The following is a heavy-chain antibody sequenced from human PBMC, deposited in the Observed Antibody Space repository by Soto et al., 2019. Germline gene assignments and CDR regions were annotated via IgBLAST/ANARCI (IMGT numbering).Heavy chain of an antibody. CDR3: AKGDDKSGYYLAGGVDV. V-gene: IGHV3-30*18. D-gene: IGHD3-22*01. J-gene: IGHJ6*02. CDR2: ISYDGVVK. Sequence: QVQVVESGGGVVQPGRSLRLSCAASGFRFSSYNMDWVRQAPGKGREWVASISYDGVVKYYADSVKARFSISRDNAKNTVELQMNSLRAEDSAVYYCAKGDDKSGYYLAGGVDVWGQGTTVTVSS. CDR1: GFRFSSYN.